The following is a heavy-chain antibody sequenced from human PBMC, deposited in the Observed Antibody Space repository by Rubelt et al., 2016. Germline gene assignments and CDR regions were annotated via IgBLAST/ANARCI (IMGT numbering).Heavy chain of an antibody. CDR3: AREFGEGAATAVDI. D-gene: IGHD3-16*01. V-gene: IGHV1-46*04. Sequence: GQGFEWMGKINPSDGRTTFAQRLQGRVTMTRDTFMSTVYMELSSLRSEDTAVYYCAREFGEGAATAVDIWGQGTMVTVSS. J-gene: IGHJ3*02. CDR2: INPSDGRT.